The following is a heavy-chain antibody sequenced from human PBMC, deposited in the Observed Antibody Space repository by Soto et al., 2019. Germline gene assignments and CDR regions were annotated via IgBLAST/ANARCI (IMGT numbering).Heavy chain of an antibody. J-gene: IGHJ5*02. CDR2: ISAYNGNT. Sequence: GASVKVSCKASGYTFTSYGISWVRQAPGQGLEWMGWISAYNGNTNYAQKLQGRVTMTTDTSTSTAYMELRSLRSDDTAVYYCARIPGYCSGGSCYSRYWFDPWGQGTLVTVSS. V-gene: IGHV1-18*01. CDR1: GYTFTSYG. D-gene: IGHD2-15*01. CDR3: ARIPGYCSGGSCYSRYWFDP.